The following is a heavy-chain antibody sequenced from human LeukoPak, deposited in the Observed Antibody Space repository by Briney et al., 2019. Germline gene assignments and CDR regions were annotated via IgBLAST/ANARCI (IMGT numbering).Heavy chain of an antibody. J-gene: IGHJ4*02. D-gene: IGHD3-22*01. CDR3: AKAVYDSSGSFDF. CDR2: ISSSGSTI. Sequence: PGGSLRLSCAASGFTFSSYEMNWVRQAPGKGLEWVSYISSSGSTIYYADSVKGRFTISRDNAKNSLYLQMNSLRAEDTAVYYCAKAVYDSSGSFDFWGQGTLVTVSS. CDR1: GFTFSSYE. V-gene: IGHV3-48*03.